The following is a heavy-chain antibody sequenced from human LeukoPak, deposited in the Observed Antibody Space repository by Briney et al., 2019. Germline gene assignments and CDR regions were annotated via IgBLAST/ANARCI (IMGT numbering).Heavy chain of an antibody. CDR1: GFTFSMYS. CDR3: AREVRLPHNDALTHRRALDV. Sequence: PGGSLRLSCVASGFTFSMYSMHWVRQAPGKGLEWLAIISDDGNFKYYGDSVKGRFTVSRDNTKNTLYLQMNSLRPEDSAVFYCAREVRLPHNDALTHRRALDVWGQGTMVTVSS. CDR2: ISDDGNFK. D-gene: IGHD3-16*01. V-gene: IGHV3-30*04. J-gene: IGHJ3*01.